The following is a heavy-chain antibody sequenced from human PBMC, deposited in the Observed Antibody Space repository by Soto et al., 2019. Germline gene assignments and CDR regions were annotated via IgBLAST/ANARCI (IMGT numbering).Heavy chain of an antibody. D-gene: IGHD2-2*01. J-gene: IGHJ5*02. CDR3: ARGFIPAAQNNWFDP. CDR2: INHSGST. V-gene: IGHV4-34*01. Sequence: LSLTCAVYGGSFSGYYWSWIRQPPGKGLEWIGEINHSGSTNYNPSLKSRVTISVDTSKNQFSLKLSSVTAADTAVYYCARGFIPAAQNNWFDPWGQGTLVTVSS. CDR1: GGSFSGYY.